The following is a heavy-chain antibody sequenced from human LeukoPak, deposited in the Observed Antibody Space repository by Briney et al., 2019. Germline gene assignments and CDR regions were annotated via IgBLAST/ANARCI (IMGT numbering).Heavy chain of an antibody. J-gene: IGHJ4*02. D-gene: IGHD2-15*01. V-gene: IGHV1-46*01. Sequence: ASVKVSCKASGYTFTNYYMHWVRQAPGQGLEWMGFINPSGGSTSYAQKFQGRVTMTRDTSTSTVYMELSSLTSEDTAVYYCARNAASGLDYWGQGTLVTVYS. CDR2: INPSGGST. CDR1: GYTFTNYY. CDR3: ARNAASGLDY.